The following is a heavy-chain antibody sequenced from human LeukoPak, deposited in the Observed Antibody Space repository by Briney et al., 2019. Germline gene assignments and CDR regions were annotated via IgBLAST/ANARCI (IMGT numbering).Heavy chain of an antibody. J-gene: IGHJ6*02. V-gene: IGHV4-31*02. CDR3: ARVAARYVGMDV. D-gene: IGHD6-6*01. CDR2: IYYSGST. Sequence: LRLSCAASGFTFSSYAMSWVRQHPGKGLEWIGYIYYSGSTYYNPSLKSRVTISVDTSKNQFSLKLSSVTAADTAVYYCARVAARYVGMDVWGQGTTVTVSS. CDR1: GFTFSSYA.